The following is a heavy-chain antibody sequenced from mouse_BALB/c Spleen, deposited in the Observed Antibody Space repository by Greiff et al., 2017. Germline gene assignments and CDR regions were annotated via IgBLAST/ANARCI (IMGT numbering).Heavy chain of an antibody. Sequence: EVKLEESGGGLVQPGGSLRLSCATSGFTFTDYYMSWVRQPPGKALEWLGFIRNKANGYTTEYSASVKGRFTISRDNSQSILYLQMNTLRAEDSATYYCARDTSTAFAYWGQGTLVTVSA. J-gene: IGHJ3*01. V-gene: IGHV7-3*02. D-gene: IGHD2-1*01. CDR2: IRNKANGYTT. CDR3: ARDTSTAFAY. CDR1: GFTFTDYY.